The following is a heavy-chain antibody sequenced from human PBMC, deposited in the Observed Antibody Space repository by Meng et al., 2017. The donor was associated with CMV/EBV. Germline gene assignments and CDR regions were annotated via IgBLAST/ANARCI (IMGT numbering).Heavy chain of an antibody. V-gene: IGHV3-49*04. CDR1: GFTFGDYP. D-gene: IGHD2-2*01. CDR2: IRSKAYGGTT. Sequence: GESLKISCTASGFTFGDYPMTWVRQAPGKGLGWVGFIRSKAYGGTTEYAASVKGRFTISRDDSKSSAYLQMNSLKTEDTAVYYCTREYELGYCSSTSCPYFDYWGQGTLVTVSS. J-gene: IGHJ4*02. CDR3: TREYELGYCSSTSCPYFDY.